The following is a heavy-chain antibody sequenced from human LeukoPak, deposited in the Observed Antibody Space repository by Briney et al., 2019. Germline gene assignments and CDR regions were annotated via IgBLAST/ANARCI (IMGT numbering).Heavy chain of an antibody. D-gene: IGHD1-1*01. J-gene: IGHJ6*02. V-gene: IGHV3-23*01. Sequence: GGSLRLSCAASGFTFSSYAMSWVRQAPGKGLEWVSAISGSGGSTYYADFVKGRFTISRDNSKNTLYLQMNSLRAEDTAVYYCAKNDYFSDAGMDVWGQGTTVTVSS. CDR1: GFTFSSYA. CDR2: ISGSGGST. CDR3: AKNDYFSDAGMDV.